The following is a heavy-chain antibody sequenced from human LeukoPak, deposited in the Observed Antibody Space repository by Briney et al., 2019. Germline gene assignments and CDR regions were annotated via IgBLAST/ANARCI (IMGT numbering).Heavy chain of an antibody. D-gene: IGHD3-22*01. CDR1: GFTFSSYG. J-gene: IGHJ3*02. Sequence: GGSLRLSCAASGFTFSSYGMHWVRQAPGKGLEWVAVIWYDGSNKYYVDSVQGRFTISRDNSKNTLYLQMSSLRAEETAVYYCARGDYYDSSGYYFPDAFDIWGQGTLVTVSS. CDR2: IWYDGSNK. CDR3: ARGDYYDSSGYYFPDAFDI. V-gene: IGHV3-33*01.